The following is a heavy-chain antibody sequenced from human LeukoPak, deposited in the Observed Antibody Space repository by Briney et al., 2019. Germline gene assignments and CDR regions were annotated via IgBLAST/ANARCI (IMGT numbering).Heavy chain of an antibody. J-gene: IGHJ4*02. CDR3: ARVKYSGYDRTFDY. Sequence: SETLSLTCTVSGGSISSYYWSWIRQPPGKGLEWIGYIYYSGSTNYNPSLKSRVTISVDTSKNQFSLKLSSVTAADTAVYYCARVKYSGYDRTFDYWGQGTLVTVSS. V-gene: IGHV4-59*01. CDR1: GGSISSYY. CDR2: IYYSGST. D-gene: IGHD5-12*01.